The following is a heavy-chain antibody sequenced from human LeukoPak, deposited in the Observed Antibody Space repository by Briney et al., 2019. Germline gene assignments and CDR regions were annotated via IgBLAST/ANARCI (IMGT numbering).Heavy chain of an antibody. Sequence: SETLSLTCTVSGGSIGSGYYWAWIRQPPGKGLEWIGSIYSSGSTYYNPSLKSRVTISVDTSKNQFSLKLTSVTAADTAVYYCARHYGPWGQGTLVTVSS. CDR3: ARHYGP. D-gene: IGHD4-17*01. J-gene: IGHJ5*02. CDR2: IYSSGST. CDR1: GGSIGSGYY. V-gene: IGHV4-39*01.